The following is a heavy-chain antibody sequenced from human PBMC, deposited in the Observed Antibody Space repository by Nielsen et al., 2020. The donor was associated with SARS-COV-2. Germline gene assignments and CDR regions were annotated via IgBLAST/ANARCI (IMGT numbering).Heavy chain of an antibody. CDR3: ARARGAYGDYYYYYYTDV. D-gene: IGHD4-17*01. J-gene: IGHJ6*03. V-gene: IGHV6-1*01. Sequence: QTLSLTCAISGDSVSSSSAAWNWIRQSPSRGLEWLGRTYYRSKWHNDYAVSVKSRITINPDTSKNQFSLHLNSVTPEDTAVYYCARARGAYGDYYYYYYTDVWGKGTTVTVSS. CDR2: TYYRSKWHN. CDR1: GDSVSSSSAA.